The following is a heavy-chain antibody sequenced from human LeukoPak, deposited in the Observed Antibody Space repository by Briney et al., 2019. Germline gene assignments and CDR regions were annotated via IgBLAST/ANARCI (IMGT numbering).Heavy chain of an antibody. Sequence: SETLSLTCTVSGGSISSSSYYWGWIRQPPGKGLERIGSIYYSGSTYYNPSLKSRVTISVDTSKNQFSLKLSSVTAADTAVYYCARDYGAPYTVTAYFDYWGQGTLVTVSS. D-gene: IGHD4-17*01. CDR1: GGSISSSSYY. CDR2: IYYSGST. J-gene: IGHJ4*02. V-gene: IGHV4-39*07. CDR3: ARDYGAPYTVTAYFDY.